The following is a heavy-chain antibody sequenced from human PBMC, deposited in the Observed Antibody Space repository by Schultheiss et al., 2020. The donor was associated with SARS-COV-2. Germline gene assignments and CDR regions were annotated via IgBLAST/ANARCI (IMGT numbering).Heavy chain of an antibody. CDR3: ARHKQGAAPGPIDY. Sequence: SQTLSLTCTVSGGSISSYYWGWIRQPPGKGLEWIGEINHSGSTNYNPSLKSRVTISVDTSKNQFSLKLSSVTAADTAVYYCARHKQGAAPGPIDYWGQGTLVTVSS. CDR2: INHSGST. V-gene: IGHV4-59*08. CDR1: GGSISSYY. D-gene: IGHD6-13*01. J-gene: IGHJ4*02.